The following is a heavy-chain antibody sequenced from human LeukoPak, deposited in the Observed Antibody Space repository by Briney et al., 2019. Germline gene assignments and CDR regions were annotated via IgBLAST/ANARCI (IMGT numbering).Heavy chain of an antibody. V-gene: IGHV4-34*01. CDR1: GGSISSYY. D-gene: IGHD3-9*01. CDR2: INHSGST. Sequence: SETLSLTCTVSGGSISSYYWSWIRQPPGKGLEWIGEINHSGSTNYNPSLKSRVTISVDTSKNQFSLKLSSVTAADTAVYYCARKYYDILTGYYRGYNWFDPWGQGTLVTVSS. CDR3: ARKYYDILTGYYRGYNWFDP. J-gene: IGHJ5*02.